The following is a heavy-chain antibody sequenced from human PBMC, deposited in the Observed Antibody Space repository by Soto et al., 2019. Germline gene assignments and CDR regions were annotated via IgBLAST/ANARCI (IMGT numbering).Heavy chain of an antibody. CDR2: NIPLFGTA. D-gene: IGHD2-21*01. Sequence: QVQLVQSGAEVKKTGSSVKVSCKASGVTFSSETISWVRQAPGQGLERVGENIPLFGTAKYAQKFQGRVTITADESTSRLYIELSSLRPDDTAVYYCATELGDTPASPFASWGQGPLVNVSS. J-gene: IGHJ4*02. CDR3: ATELGDTPASPFAS. V-gene: IGHV1-69*01. CDR1: GVTFSSET.